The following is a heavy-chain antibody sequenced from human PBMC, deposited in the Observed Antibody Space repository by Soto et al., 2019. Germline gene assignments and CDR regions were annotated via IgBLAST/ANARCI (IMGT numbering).Heavy chain of an antibody. CDR2: IIPILGIA. V-gene: IGHV1-69*02. Sequence: SVKVSCKASGGTFSSYTISWVRQAPGQGLEWMGRIIPILGIANYAQKFQGRVTITADKSTSTAYMELSSLRSEDTAVYYCARASRRDYYGMDVWGQGTTVTVSS. CDR3: ARASRRDYYGMDV. CDR1: GGTFSSYT. J-gene: IGHJ6*02.